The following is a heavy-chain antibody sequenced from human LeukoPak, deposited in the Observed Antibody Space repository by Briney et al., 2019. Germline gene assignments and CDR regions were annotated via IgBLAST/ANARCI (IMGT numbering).Heavy chain of an antibody. CDR3: ARTPLWFGELCYFDY. Sequence: ASVKVSCKASGYTFTSYGISWVRQAPGQGLEWMGWISAYNGNTNYAQKLQGRVTMTTDTSTSTAYMELRSLRSDDTAVYYCARTPLWFGELCYFDYCGQGTLVTVSS. J-gene: IGHJ4*02. V-gene: IGHV1-18*01. CDR1: GYTFTSYG. D-gene: IGHD3-10*01. CDR2: ISAYNGNT.